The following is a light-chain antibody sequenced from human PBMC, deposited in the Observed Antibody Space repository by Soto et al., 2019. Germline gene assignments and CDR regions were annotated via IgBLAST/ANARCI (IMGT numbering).Light chain of an antibody. J-gene: IGKJ1*01. CDR3: QQYNDFPLT. Sequence: DIQMTQSHSTLSASVGDRVTITCRASQSISSWLAWSQQKPGKAPKLLIYKASSLKIGVPSRFSGSGSGTEFNFTISSLQPDDFATYYCQQYNDFPLTFGQGTKVEIK. CDR2: KAS. CDR1: QSISSW. V-gene: IGKV1-5*03.